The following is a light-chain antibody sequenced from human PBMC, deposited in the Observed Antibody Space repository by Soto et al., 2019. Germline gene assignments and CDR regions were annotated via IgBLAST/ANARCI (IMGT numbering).Light chain of an antibody. CDR1: QSISSY. CDR3: QQSYSTPV. V-gene: IGKV1-39*01. J-gene: IGKJ2*01. Sequence: DIQMTQSASCLSASVGDRVTITCRASQSISSYLNWYQQKPGKAPKLLIYAASSLQSGVPSRFSGSGSGTDFTLTISSLRPEDFATYYCQQSYSTPVFGQGTKLEIK. CDR2: AAS.